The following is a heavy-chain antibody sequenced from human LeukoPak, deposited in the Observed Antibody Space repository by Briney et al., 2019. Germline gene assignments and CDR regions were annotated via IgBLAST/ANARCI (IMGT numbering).Heavy chain of an antibody. D-gene: IGHD3-16*02. CDR1: GFTFSSYE. V-gene: IGHV3-48*03. J-gene: IGHJ3*01. Sequence: PGGSLRLSCAASGFTFSSYEMNWVRQAPGKGLEWVSYISSSGSTIYYADSVKGRFTISRDNAKNSLYLQMNSLRAEDMALYHCVRAATIYRNAFDVWGQGTMVTVSS. CDR2: ISSSGSTI. CDR3: VRAATIYRNAFDV.